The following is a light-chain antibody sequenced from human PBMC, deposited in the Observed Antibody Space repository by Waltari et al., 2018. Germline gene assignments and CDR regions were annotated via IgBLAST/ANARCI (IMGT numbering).Light chain of an antibody. CDR3: QQGHSTPYT. Sequence: DIQMTQSPSSLSASVGDRVTITCRASQSINSYLNWYQQKPGKAPHLLIYAASSLQSGVPSRFRGSGSGTDFTLTITNLQPEDFATYYCQQGHSTPYTFGQGTMLDIK. CDR2: AAS. V-gene: IGKV1-39*01. CDR1: QSINSY. J-gene: IGKJ2*01.